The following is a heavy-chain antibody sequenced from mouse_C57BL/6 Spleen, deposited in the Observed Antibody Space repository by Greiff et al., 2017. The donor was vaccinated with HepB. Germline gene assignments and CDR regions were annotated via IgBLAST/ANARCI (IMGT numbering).Heavy chain of an antibody. CDR2: INPSSGYT. V-gene: IGHV1-7*01. D-gene: IGHD1-1*01. CDR1: GYTFTSYW. Sequence: VQRVESGAELAKPGASVKLSCKASGYTFTSYWMHWVKQRPGQGLEWIGYINPSSGYTKYNQKFKDKATLTADKSSSTAYMQLSSLTYEDSAVYYGASHYGSSPAWFAYWGQGTLVTVAA. CDR3: ASHYGSSPAWFAY. J-gene: IGHJ3*01.